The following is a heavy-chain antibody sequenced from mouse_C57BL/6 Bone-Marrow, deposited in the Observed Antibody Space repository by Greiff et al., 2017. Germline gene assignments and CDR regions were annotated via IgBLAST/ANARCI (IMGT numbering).Heavy chain of an antibody. D-gene: IGHD2-12*01. CDR3: ARSRKYYSVLCMDY. J-gene: IGHJ4*01. V-gene: IGHV1-64*01. CDR1: GYTFTSYW. CDR2: IHPNSGST. Sequence: QVQLQQPGAELVKPGASVKLSCKASGYTFTSYWMHWVKQRPGQGLEWIGMIHPNSGSTNYNEKFKSKATLTVDKSSSTAYMQLSSLTSEDSAVYYCARSRKYYSVLCMDYWGQGTSVTVSS.